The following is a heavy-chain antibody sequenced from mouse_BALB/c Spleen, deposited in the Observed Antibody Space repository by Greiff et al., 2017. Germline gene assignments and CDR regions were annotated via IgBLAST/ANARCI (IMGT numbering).Heavy chain of an antibody. Sequence: VKLMESGAELARPGASVKMSCKASGYTFTSYTMHWVKQRPGQGLEWIGYINPSSGYTNYNQKFKDKATLTADKSSSTAYMQLSSLTSEDSAVYYCARRFYYAMDYWGQGTSVTVSS. CDR1: GYTFTSYT. V-gene: IGHV1-4*01. CDR3: ARRFYYAMDY. CDR2: INPSSGYT. J-gene: IGHJ4*01.